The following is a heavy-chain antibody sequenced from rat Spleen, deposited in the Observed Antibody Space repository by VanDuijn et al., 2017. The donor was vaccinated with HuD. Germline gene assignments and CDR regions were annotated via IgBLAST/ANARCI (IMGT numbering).Heavy chain of an antibody. J-gene: IGHJ2*01. CDR3: ARGDLSSPRGGY. CDR1: GFSLSNYG. D-gene: IGHD1-2*01. Sequence: QVQLKESGPGLVQPSQTLSLTCTVSGFSLSNYGVIWVRQPPGKGLEWMGVIWGNGNTNYNSVLKSRLSILRDTSKSQIYLKMNSLQTEDTATYYCARGDLSSPRGGYWGPGVMVTVSS. CDR2: IWGNGNT. V-gene: IGHV2-13*01.